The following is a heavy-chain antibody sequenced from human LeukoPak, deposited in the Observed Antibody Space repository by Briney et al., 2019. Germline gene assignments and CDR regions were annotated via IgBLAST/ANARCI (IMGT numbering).Heavy chain of an antibody. CDR2: TYYRSKWYN. J-gene: IGHJ3*02. CDR3: ARRGPQGSGSYLNHDAFDI. CDR1: GDSVSSNSAA. D-gene: IGHD3-10*01. Sequence: SQTLSLTCAISGDSVSSNSAAWNWIRQSPSRGLEWLGRTYYRSKWYNDYAVSVKSRITINPDTSRNQFSLQLNSVTPEDTAVYYCARRGPQGSGSYLNHDAFDIWGQGTMVTVSS. V-gene: IGHV6-1*01.